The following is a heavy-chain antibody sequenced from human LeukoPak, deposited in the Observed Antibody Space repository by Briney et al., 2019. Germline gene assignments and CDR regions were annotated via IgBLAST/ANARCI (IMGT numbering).Heavy chain of an antibody. J-gene: IGHJ4*02. CDR1: GFTFSSYG. CDR3: ARASDSGWSYFGY. D-gene: IGHD6-19*01. V-gene: IGHV3-33*01. CDR2: IWYDGSNK. Sequence: GRSLRLSCAASGFTFSSYGMHWVRQAPGKGLEWVAVIWYDGSNKYYADSVKGRFTISRDNSKNTVYLQMNSLRAEDTAVYYCARASDSGWSYFGYWGQGTLVTVSS.